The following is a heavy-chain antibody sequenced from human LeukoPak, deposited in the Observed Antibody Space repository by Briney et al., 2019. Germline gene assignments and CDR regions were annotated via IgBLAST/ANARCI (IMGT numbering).Heavy chain of an antibody. CDR1: GGSFSGYY. CDR2: INHSGST. J-gene: IGHJ4*02. Sequence: SETLSLTCAVYGGSFSGYYWSWIRQPPGKGLEWIGEINHSGSTNYNPSLKSRVTMSVDTSKNQFSLKLSSVTAADTAVYYCARGPRRYGSGCFDYWGQGTLVTVSS. D-gene: IGHD6-19*01. V-gene: IGHV4-34*01. CDR3: ARGPRRYGSGCFDY.